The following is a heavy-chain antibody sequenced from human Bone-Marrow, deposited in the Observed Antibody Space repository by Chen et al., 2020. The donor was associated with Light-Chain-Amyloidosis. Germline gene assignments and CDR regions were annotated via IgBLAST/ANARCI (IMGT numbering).Heavy chain of an antibody. J-gene: IGHJ3*01. D-gene: IGHD2-21*01. CDR2: IFRGDIT. CDR1: GASIISSEYY. V-gene: IGHV4-39*07. CDR3: ARGPSKVEWGVVKSAFAFDF. Sequence: QLQLQESGPGLVEPSQTLSLTCTVSGASIISSEYYWGWMRQAPGKGLEWIGSIFRGDITYYTSSLKSRVTLSVDTANNHISLRLRSVTAGDTAIYYCARGPSKVEWGVVKSAFAFDFWGQGTMVTVSS.